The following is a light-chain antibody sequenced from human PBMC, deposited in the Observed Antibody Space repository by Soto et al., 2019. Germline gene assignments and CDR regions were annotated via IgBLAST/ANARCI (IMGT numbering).Light chain of an antibody. V-gene: IGKV3-11*01. Sequence: EMALTQSPATLSLSPGERATPSCRASQSVSRYLAWYQQKPGQAPRLLIYDASNRATGIPARFSGSGSGTDFTLTISSLEPEDFAVYYCQQRGNWPSFGGGTKVEIK. CDR3: QQRGNWPS. CDR2: DAS. J-gene: IGKJ4*01. CDR1: QSVSRY.